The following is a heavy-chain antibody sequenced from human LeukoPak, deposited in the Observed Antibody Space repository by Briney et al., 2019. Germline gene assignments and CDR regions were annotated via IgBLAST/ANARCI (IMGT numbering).Heavy chain of an antibody. CDR1: GFTFSSFA. CDR2: ISGSGDST. CDR3: ASLYSSGWYQHYFDY. V-gene: IGHV3-23*01. D-gene: IGHD6-19*01. Sequence: PGGSLRLSCAASGFTFSSFAMTWVRQAPGKGLEWVSIISGSGDSTYYADSVKGRFTISRDNSKNTLYLQMNSLRAEDTAVYYCASLYSSGWYQHYFDYWGQGILVTVSS. J-gene: IGHJ4*02.